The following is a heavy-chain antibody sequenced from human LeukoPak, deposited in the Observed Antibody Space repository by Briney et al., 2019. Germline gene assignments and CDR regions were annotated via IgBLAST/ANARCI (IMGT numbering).Heavy chain of an antibody. CDR2: ISSSSSYT. Sequence: PGGSLRLSCAASGFTFSDYYMSWIRQAPGKGLEWVSYISSSSSYTNYADSVKGRFTISRDNAKNSLYLQMNSLRAEDTAVYYCASSRHGPADDYWGQGTLVTVSS. V-gene: IGHV3-11*06. CDR3: ASSRHGPADDY. CDR1: GFTFSDYY. J-gene: IGHJ4*02.